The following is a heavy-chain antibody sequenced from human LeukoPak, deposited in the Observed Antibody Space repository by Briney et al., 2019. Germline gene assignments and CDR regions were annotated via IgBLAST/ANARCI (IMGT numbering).Heavy chain of an antibody. V-gene: IGHV3-48*03. CDR3: AGSSSWVPAVFDY. CDR1: GFTFSSYE. CDR2: ISSSGRTT. Sequence: GGSLRLSCAASGFTFSSYEMNWVRQAPGKGLEWLAYISSSGRTTYYADSVKGRFTISRDNAKNSLYLQMNSLRAEDTAVYYCAGSSSWVPAVFDYWGQGTLVTVSS. D-gene: IGHD6-13*01. J-gene: IGHJ4*02.